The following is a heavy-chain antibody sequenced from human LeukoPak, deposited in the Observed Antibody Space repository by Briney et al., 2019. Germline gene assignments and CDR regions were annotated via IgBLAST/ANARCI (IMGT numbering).Heavy chain of an antibody. CDR3: AREYSSSSFDY. V-gene: IGHV3-48*01. CDR1: GFTFSSYS. Sequence: GGSLRLSCAASGFTFSSYSMNWVRQAPGKGLEGVSYISSSSSTIYYADSVKGRFTISRDNAKNSLYLQMNSLRAEDTAVYYCAREYSSSSFDYWGQGTLVTVSA. J-gene: IGHJ4*02. CDR2: ISSSSSTI. D-gene: IGHD6-6*01.